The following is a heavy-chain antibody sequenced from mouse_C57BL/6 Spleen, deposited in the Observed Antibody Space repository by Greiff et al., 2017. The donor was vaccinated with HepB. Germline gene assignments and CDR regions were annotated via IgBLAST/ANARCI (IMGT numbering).Heavy chain of an antibody. V-gene: IGHV3-6*01. CDR2: ISYDGSN. CDR1: GYSITSGYY. Sequence: EVQLQESGPGLVKPSQSLSLTCSVTGYSITSGYYWNWIRQFPGNKLEWMGYISYDGSNNYNPSLKNRISITRDTSKNQFFLKLNSVTTEDTATYYCARDHYYGSSRAWFAYWGQGTLVTVSA. J-gene: IGHJ3*01. CDR3: ARDHYYGSSRAWFAY. D-gene: IGHD1-1*01.